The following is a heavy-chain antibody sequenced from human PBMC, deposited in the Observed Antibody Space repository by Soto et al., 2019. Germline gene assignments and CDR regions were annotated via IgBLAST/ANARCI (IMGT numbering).Heavy chain of an antibody. CDR3: ARLVAATPPSYYYYSYMDV. CDR2: IYYSGST. J-gene: IGHJ6*03. V-gene: IGHV4-59*08. D-gene: IGHD2-15*01. CDR1: GGSISSYY. Sequence: HSETLSLTCTGSGGSISSYYWSWIRQPPGKGLEWIGYIYYSGSTNYNPSLKSRVTISVDTSKNQFSLKLSSVTAADTAVYYCARLVAATPPSYYYYSYMDVWGKGTTVTVSS.